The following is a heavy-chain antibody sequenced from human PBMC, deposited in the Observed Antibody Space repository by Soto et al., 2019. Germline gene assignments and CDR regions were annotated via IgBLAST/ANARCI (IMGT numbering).Heavy chain of an antibody. CDR3: ARDRPGVSSGYYDY. V-gene: IGHV3-64*01. CDR2: ISSNGSST. J-gene: IGHJ4*02. D-gene: IGHD3-22*01. Sequence: GGSLRLSCAASGFTFSSYAMHWVRQAPGKGLEYVSAISSNGSSTYYANSVKGRFTISRDNSKNTLYLQMGSLRAEDMAVDYCARDRPGVSSGYYDYWGQGTLVTVSS. CDR1: GFTFSSYA.